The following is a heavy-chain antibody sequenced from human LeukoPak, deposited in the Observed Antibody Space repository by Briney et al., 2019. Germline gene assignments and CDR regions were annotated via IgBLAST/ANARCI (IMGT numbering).Heavy chain of an antibody. J-gene: IGHJ3*02. CDR3: AGYYYDSSGWRHAFDI. CDR1: GGTFSNYA. V-gene: IGHV1-69*05. D-gene: IGHD3-22*01. CDR2: IIPIFGTA. Sequence: SVKVSFKASGGTFSNYANSWVRQAPGRGREWMGGIIPIFGTANNAQKFQGRVTITTDESTSTAYMELRSLRSEDTAVYYCAGYYYDSSGWRHAFDIWGQGTMVTASS.